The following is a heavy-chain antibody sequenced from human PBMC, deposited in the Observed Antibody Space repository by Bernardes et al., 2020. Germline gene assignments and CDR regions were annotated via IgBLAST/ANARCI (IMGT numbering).Heavy chain of an antibody. J-gene: IGHJ4*02. CDR3: ARAPRGDSYTNFDY. Sequence: GGSLILSCAGSGFTFSSSAMSWVRQAPGQGLEWVSVISGSSSSTYVADSVKGRFTISRDNSKNTLYLFMRNLRAEDTAMYYCARAPRGDSYTNFDYWGQGTLVTVSS. V-gene: IGHV3-23*01. CDR1: GFTFSSSA. D-gene: IGHD5-12*01. CDR2: ISGSSSST.